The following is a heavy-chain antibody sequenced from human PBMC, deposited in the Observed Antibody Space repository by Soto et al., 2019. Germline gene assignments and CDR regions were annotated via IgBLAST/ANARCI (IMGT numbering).Heavy chain of an antibody. Sequence: GESLKISCKGSGYSFTSYWIGWVRQMPGKGLEWMGIIYPGDSDTRYSPSFQGQVTISADRSISTAYLQWSSLKASDTAMYYCARRQWLPNYGMDVWGQGTTVTAP. CDR3: ARRQWLPNYGMDV. J-gene: IGHJ6*02. CDR1: GYSFTSYW. CDR2: IYPGDSDT. V-gene: IGHV5-51*01. D-gene: IGHD3-22*01.